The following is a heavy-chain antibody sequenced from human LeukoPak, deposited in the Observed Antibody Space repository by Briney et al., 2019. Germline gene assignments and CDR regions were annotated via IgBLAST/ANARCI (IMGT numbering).Heavy chain of an antibody. D-gene: IGHD3-9*01. CDR1: GFTFSNYW. J-gene: IGHJ4*02. Sequence: GGSLRLSCEASGFTFSNYWMTWVRQTPRKGLEWVANIKTDGSEKYYVDSVRGRFTISRDNAKNSLYLQMNSLRAEDTAAYYCARGSEAGYYISQVDYWGQGTLVTVSS. CDR2: IKTDGSEK. CDR3: ARGSEAGYYISQVDY. V-gene: IGHV3-7*01.